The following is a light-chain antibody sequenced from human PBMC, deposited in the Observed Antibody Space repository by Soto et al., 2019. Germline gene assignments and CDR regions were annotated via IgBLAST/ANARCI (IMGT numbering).Light chain of an antibody. CDR2: QDD. J-gene: IGLJ2*01. V-gene: IGLV3-1*01. CDR1: ALGKKY. Sequence: SYELTQPPSVSVSPGQTATVTCSGDALGKKYTSWYQQKPGQSPLLVIYQDDKRPSGIPERFSGSSSGNSATLTIGGTQALDEADYYCQAWDSGTATVIFGGGTKVTVL. CDR3: QAWDSGTATVI.